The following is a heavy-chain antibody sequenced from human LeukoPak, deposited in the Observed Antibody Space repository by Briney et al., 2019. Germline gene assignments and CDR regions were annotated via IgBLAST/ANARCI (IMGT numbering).Heavy chain of an antibody. CDR1: GGSISSGGYY. CDR3: ARDLGGYSYANWFDP. J-gene: IGHJ5*02. Sequence: SQTLSLTCTVSGGSISSGGYYWSWIRQHPGKGLEWIGYIYYSGSTYYNPPLKSRVTISVDTSKNQFSLKLSSVTAADTAVYYCARDLGGYSYANWFDPWGQGTLVTVSS. V-gene: IGHV4-31*03. D-gene: IGHD5-18*01. CDR2: IYYSGST.